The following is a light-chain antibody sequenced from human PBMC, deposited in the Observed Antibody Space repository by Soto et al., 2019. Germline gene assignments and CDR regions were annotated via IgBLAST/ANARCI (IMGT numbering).Light chain of an antibody. J-gene: IGKJ1*01. CDR3: QQYYAIPWT. V-gene: IGKV4-1*01. CDR2: WSS. CDR1: QSVLYSSNNR. Sequence: DIVMTQSPDSLAVSLGERATINCKSSQSVLYSSNNRLAWFQQKPGQPPKLLIYWSSTRKSGVPDRFSGSGSGTDFTLTISSLQAEDVAVYYCQQYYAIPWTFGQGTKVDIK.